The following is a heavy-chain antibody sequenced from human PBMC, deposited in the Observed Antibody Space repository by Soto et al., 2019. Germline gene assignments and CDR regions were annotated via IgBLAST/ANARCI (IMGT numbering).Heavy chain of an antibody. CDR3: AKFPLSMVPYNWFDP. CDR2: IGGSGETT. Sequence: GGSLRLSCAASGFPFSTTDMSWIRQAPGKGLEWVSTIGGSGETTYYADSVKGRFTISRDNSKNTLYLQMNSLRADDTALYYCAKFPLSMVPYNWFDPWGQGTLVTVSS. CDR1: GFPFSTTD. J-gene: IGHJ5*02. V-gene: IGHV3-23*01. D-gene: IGHD3-10*01.